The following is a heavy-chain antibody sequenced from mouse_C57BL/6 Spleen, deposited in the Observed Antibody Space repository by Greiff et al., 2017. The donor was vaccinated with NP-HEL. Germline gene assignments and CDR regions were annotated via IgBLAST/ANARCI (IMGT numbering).Heavy chain of an antibody. J-gene: IGHJ4*01. CDR2: ISYDGSN. CDR3: ATDYYAMDH. Sequence: EVKLQESGPGLVKPSQSLSLTCSVTGYSITSGYYWNWIRQFPGNKLEWMGYISYDGSNNYNPSLKNRISITRDTSKNQFFLKLNSVTTEDTATYYCATDYYAMDHWGQGTSVTVSS. V-gene: IGHV3-6*01. CDR1: GYSITSGYY.